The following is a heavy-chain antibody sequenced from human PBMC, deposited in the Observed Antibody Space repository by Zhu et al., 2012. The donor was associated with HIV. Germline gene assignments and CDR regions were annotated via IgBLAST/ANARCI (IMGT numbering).Heavy chain of an antibody. CDR2: IRTNANNYAT. V-gene: IGHV3-73*02. CDR1: GFPFSGSA. CDR3: TTGPSSGSSLKGDF. Sequence: EVQLVESGGGLVQPGGSLKLSCAASGFPFSGSALHWVRQASGKGLEWVGRIRTNANNYATSYDASLKGRFTISRDDSNNTAYLQMTSLKTGDTAVYCCTTGPSSGSSLKGDFWGQGTLVTVSS. J-gene: IGHJ4*02. D-gene: IGHD2-15*01.